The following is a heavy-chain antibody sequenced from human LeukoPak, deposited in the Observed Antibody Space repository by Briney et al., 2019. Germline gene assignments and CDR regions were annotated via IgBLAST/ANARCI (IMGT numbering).Heavy chain of an antibody. CDR1: GGSISSSSDY. CDR2: IYYSGST. CDR3: ARDKGVLLWFGEPKNDAFDI. V-gene: IGHV4-39*07. Sequence: SETLSLTCTVSGGSISSSSDYWGWIRQPPGKGQEWIGRIYYSGSTYYNPSLKSRVTISVDTSKNQFSLKLRSVTAADTAVYYCARDKGVLLWFGEPKNDAFDIWGQGTMVTVSS. J-gene: IGHJ3*02. D-gene: IGHD3-10*01.